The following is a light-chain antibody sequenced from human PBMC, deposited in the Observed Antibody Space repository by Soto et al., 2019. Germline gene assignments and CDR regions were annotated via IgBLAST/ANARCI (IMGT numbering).Light chain of an antibody. CDR1: SSDGGGYNY. Sequence: QSALTQPASVSGSPGQSITISCTGTSSDGGGYNYVSWYQQHPGKAPKLMIYEVSNRPSGVSNRFSGSKSGNTASLTISGLQAEDEADYYCSSYTSSSTPRYVFGTGTKVTVL. J-gene: IGLJ1*01. CDR2: EVS. CDR3: SSYTSSSTPRYV. V-gene: IGLV2-14*01.